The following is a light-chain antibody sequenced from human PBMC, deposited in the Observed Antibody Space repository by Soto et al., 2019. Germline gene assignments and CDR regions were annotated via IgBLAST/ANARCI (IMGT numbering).Light chain of an antibody. Sequence: QSALTQPASVSGSPGQSITFSCTGTSSDVGTYDLVSWYQQHPGKAPKLMVFEVNKRPSGVSTRFSGSKSGNTASLTISGLQAEDEADYYCCSYAGGSTVVFGGGTQLTVL. CDR1: SSDVGTYDL. CDR2: EVN. V-gene: IGLV2-23*02. CDR3: CSYAGGSTVV. J-gene: IGLJ3*02.